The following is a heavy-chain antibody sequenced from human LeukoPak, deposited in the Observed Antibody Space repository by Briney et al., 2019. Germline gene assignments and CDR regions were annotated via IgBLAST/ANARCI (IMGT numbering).Heavy chain of an antibody. CDR1: GRSFSGYY. CDR3: ARARYLRFDY. Sequence: TSETLSLTCAVSGRSFSGYYWIRIRQPPGKGLEWIGEITHSGSTNYNPSLKSRVIRSVDTSKNQFSLKLSSVTAADTAVYYCARARYLRFDYWGQGTLVTVSS. D-gene: IGHD1-1*01. V-gene: IGHV4-34*01. CDR2: ITHSGST. J-gene: IGHJ4*02.